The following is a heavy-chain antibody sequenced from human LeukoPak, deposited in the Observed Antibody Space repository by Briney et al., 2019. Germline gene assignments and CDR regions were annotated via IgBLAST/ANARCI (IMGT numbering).Heavy chain of an antibody. J-gene: IGHJ5*02. Sequence: ASVTVSCKASGYTFTSYVINWVRQATGKGLEWMGWMNPNSGNTGYAQKFKGRVTMTRNTSIRTAYMELSSLRSEDTAVYYCARDLGRMATMVWFDPWGQRTLVTVSS. CDR3: ARDLGRMATMVWFDP. D-gene: IGHD5-24*01. V-gene: IGHV1-8*01. CDR2: MNPNSGNT. CDR1: GYTFTSYV.